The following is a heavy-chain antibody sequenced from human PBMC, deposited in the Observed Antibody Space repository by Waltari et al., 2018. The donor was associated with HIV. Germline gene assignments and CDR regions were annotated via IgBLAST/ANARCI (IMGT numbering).Heavy chain of an antibody. Sequence: QLQLQESGPGLVKPSETLSLTCTVSGGSISSSSYYWGWIRQPPGKGLEWIGSIYYSGSTYYNPALKSRVTISVDTSKNQFSLKLSSVTAADTAVYYCATRSAVAGTGYWYFDLWGRGTLVTVSS. CDR2: IYYSGST. V-gene: IGHV4-39*01. CDR3: ATRSAVAGTGYWYFDL. D-gene: IGHD6-19*01. CDR1: GGSISSSSYY. J-gene: IGHJ2*01.